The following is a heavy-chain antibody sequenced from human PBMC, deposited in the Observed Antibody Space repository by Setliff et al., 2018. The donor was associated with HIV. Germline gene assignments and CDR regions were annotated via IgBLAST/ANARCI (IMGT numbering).Heavy chain of an antibody. J-gene: IGHJ6*03. Sequence: PGGSLRLSCAASGFTFSSYGMHWVRQAPGKGLEWEAVIWYDGSNKYYADSVKGRFTIFRDNSKNTLYLQMNSLRAEDTAVYYCARDRVELFWDGELRYMDVWGKGTTVTVSS. CDR2: IWYDGSNK. V-gene: IGHV3-33*01. CDR3: ARDRVELFWDGELRYMDV. CDR1: GFTFSSYG. D-gene: IGHD3-10*01.